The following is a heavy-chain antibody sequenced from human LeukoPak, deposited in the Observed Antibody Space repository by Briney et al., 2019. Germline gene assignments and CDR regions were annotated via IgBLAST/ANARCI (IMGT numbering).Heavy chain of an antibody. Sequence: GGSLRLSCAASGFTFSSYSMNLVRQAPGKGLEWVSSISSSSSYIYYADSVKGRFTISRDNAKNSLYLQMNSLRAEDTAVYYCARAITMVRGVYYYYMDVWGKGTTVTVSS. D-gene: IGHD3-10*01. CDR3: ARAITMVRGVYYYYMDV. CDR2: ISSSSSYI. CDR1: GFTFSSYS. J-gene: IGHJ6*03. V-gene: IGHV3-21*01.